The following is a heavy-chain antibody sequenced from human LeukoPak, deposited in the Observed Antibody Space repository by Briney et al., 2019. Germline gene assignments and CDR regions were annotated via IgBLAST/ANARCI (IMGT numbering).Heavy chain of an antibody. V-gene: IGHV4-59*11. Sequence: SKTLSLTCTASGGSISSHYWSWIRQPPGKGLEWIGYIYYSGSTNYNPSLKRRVTISVDTSKNQFSLKLSSVTAADTAVYYCASIYCSSTSCYMDVWGKGTTVTVSS. D-gene: IGHD2-2*01. CDR1: GGSISSHY. J-gene: IGHJ6*04. CDR2: IYYSGST. CDR3: ASIYCSSTSCYMDV.